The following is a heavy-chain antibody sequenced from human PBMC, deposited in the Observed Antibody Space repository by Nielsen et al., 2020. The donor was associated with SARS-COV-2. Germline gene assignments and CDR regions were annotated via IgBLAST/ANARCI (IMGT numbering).Heavy chain of an antibody. Sequence: ESLKISCKGSGYSFTSYWISWVRQMPGKGLEWMGRIDPSDSYTNYSPSFQGHVTISADKSISTAYLQWSSLKASDTAMYYCARPGYSSSSDYYFDYWGQGTLVTVSS. CDR3: ARPGYSSSSDYYFDY. CDR1: GYSFTSYW. J-gene: IGHJ4*02. D-gene: IGHD6-6*01. CDR2: IDPSDSYT. V-gene: IGHV5-10-1*01.